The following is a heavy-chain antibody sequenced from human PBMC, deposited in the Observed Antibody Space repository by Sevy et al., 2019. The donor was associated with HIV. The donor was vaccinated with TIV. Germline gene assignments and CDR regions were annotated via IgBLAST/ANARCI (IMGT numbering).Heavy chain of an antibody. CDR3: ARYPCLYSSSRCHFDH. Sequence: GSVKVSCKASGYTFTSYAIHWVGQAPGQGLEWEGWINAGKRDTKYSQKFQGRVTIIRDISANVAYMELRGLRFEDTAVYYCARYPCLYSSSRCHFDHWGQGTLVTVSS. V-gene: IGHV1-3*01. J-gene: IGHJ4*02. CDR2: INAGKRDT. D-gene: IGHD6-13*01. CDR1: GYTFTSYA.